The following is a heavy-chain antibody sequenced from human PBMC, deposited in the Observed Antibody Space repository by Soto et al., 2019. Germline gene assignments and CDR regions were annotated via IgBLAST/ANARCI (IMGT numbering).Heavy chain of an antibody. CDR1: GYSFTSYW. D-gene: IGHD4-17*01. CDR2: IYPGDSDT. J-gene: IGHJ6*03. CDR3: ARLRAPHDYGDPADPYYYYYMDV. Sequence: GESLKISCKGSGYSFTSYWIGWVRQMPGKGLEWMGIIYPGDSDTRYSPSFQGQVTISADKSISTAYLQWSSLKASDTAMYYCARLRAPHDYGDPADPYYYYYMDVWGKGTTVTVSS. V-gene: IGHV5-51*01.